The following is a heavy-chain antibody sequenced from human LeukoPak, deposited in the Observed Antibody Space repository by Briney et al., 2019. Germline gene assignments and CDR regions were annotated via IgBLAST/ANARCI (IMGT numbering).Heavy chain of an antibody. D-gene: IGHD3-10*01. J-gene: IGHJ3*02. CDR3: AREALGAGSGSYYNAAFDI. CDR2: ISSSSSYI. Sequence: GGSLRLSCAASGFTFSSYSMNWVRQAPGKGLEWVSSISSSSSYIYYADSVKGRFTISRDNAKNSLYLQMNSLRAEDTAVYYCAREALGAGSGSYYNAAFDIWGQGTMVIVSS. V-gene: IGHV3-21*01. CDR1: GFTFSSYS.